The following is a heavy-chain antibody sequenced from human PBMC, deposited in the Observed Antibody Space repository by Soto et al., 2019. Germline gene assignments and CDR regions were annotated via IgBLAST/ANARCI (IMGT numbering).Heavy chain of an antibody. CDR3: ARDVAHCSSTSCYYPTWFAP. V-gene: IGHV1-18*01. CDR2: ISAYNGNT. CDR1: GYTFTSDG. Sequence: GASVKVSCKASGYTFTSDGISWVRQAPGQGLEWMGWISAYNGNTNYAQKLQGRVTMTTDTSTSTAYMELRSLRSDDTAVYYCARDVAHCSSTSCYYPTWFAPWRQATLVTSPQ. J-gene: IGHJ5*02. D-gene: IGHD2-2*01.